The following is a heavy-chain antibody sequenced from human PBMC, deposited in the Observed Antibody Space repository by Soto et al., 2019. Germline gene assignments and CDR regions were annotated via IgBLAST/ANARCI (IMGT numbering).Heavy chain of an antibody. D-gene: IGHD6-19*01. J-gene: IGHJ4*02. CDR3: ARVESLFLLVAGTI. V-gene: IGHV1-3*01. CDR2: INAGNGNT. CDR1: GYTFTSYA. Sequence: DSVKVSCKASGYTFTSYAMHWVRQAPGQRLEWMGWINAGNGNTKYSQKFQGRVTITRDTSASTAYMELSSLRSEDTAVYYCARVESLFLLVAGTIWGQGTLVTVSS.